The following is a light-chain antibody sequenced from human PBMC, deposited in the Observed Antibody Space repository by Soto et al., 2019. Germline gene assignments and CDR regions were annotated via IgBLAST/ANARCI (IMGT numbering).Light chain of an antibody. CDR2: QTS. Sequence: EIVLTQSPATLSSFPGDRVTLSCRASQYINTRLAWYQHRPGQAPRLLIYQTSLRAAGIPARFSASGSGTDFTLTISDVQPEDFALYYCQQYNLWPYTFGQGTKLEVK. CDR3: QQYNLWPYT. J-gene: IGKJ2*01. CDR1: QYINTR. V-gene: IGKV3-11*01.